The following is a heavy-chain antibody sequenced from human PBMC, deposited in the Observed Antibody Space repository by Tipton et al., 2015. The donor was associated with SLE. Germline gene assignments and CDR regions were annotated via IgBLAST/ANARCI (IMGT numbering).Heavy chain of an antibody. CDR1: GGSISRHF. CDR3: ARAAEGITISGVVSNWFDS. V-gene: IGHV4-59*11. Sequence: GLVKPSETLSLTCTVSGGSISRHFWSWIRQTPGKGLEWIGHFYYTGSTNYNPSLKGRVTISVDTSKNQFSLKLKSVTAADTAMYYCARAAEGITISGVVSNWFDSWGQGTLVTVSS. J-gene: IGHJ5*01. CDR2: FYYTGST. D-gene: IGHD3-3*01.